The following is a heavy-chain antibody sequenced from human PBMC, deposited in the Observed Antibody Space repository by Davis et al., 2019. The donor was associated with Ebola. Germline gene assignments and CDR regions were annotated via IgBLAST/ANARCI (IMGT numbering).Heavy chain of an antibody. Sequence: PGGSLRLSCAASGFTFSSYGMHWVRQAPGKGLEWVSAISGSGGSTYYADSVKGRFTISRDNSKNTLYLQMNSLRAEDTAVYYCAKVKGARWLQLIGDYWGQGTLVTVSS. J-gene: IGHJ4*02. CDR1: GFTFSSYG. CDR2: ISGSGGST. D-gene: IGHD5-24*01. V-gene: IGHV3-23*01. CDR3: AKVKGARWLQLIGDY.